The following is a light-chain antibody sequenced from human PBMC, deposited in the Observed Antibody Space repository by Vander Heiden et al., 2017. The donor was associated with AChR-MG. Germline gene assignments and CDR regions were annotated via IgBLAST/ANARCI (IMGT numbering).Light chain of an antibody. CDR2: KDN. CDR1: KLGTKY. Sequence: SSDLTQPPSVSVSPGQTASITCSGDKLGTKYASWYQQKPGQSPVLVLYKDNKRPSGIPGRFSGSNSGDTATLTISGTQAVDEADYYCQDWDSSTVIFGGGTKLTVL. CDR3: QDWDSSTVI. J-gene: IGLJ2*01. V-gene: IGLV3-1*01.